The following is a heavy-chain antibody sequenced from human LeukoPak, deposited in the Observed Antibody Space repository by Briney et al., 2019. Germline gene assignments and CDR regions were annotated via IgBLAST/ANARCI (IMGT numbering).Heavy chain of an antibody. CDR2: IHPSTGNP. Sequence: ASVKVSCKASGYTFTNYAMNWVRQTPGQELEWMGWIHPSTGNPTYAQGFTGRFVFSLDTSVSTTYLQISSLKAEDTAVYYCARAYQRLGELSLPDYWGQGTLVTVSS. CDR3: ARAYQRLGELSLPDY. V-gene: IGHV7-4-1*02. CDR1: GYTFTNYA. J-gene: IGHJ4*02. D-gene: IGHD3-16*02.